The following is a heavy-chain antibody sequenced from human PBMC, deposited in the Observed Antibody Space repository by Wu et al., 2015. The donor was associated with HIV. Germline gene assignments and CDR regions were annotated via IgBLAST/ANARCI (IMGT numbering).Heavy chain of an antibody. CDR3: ARAWYSGSLTGAFDI. CDR1: GYTVSNYY. D-gene: IGHD1-26*01. CDR2: INPNSGGT. V-gene: IGHV1-2*02. Sequence: VQSGAEVKKPGASVKVSCKASGYTVSNYYIHWIQQAPGLGLEWMGWINPNSGGTSYAQKFQGRVTMTRDTSISTAYMELSRLRSDDTAVYYCARAWYSGSLTGAFDIWGQGTMVTVSS. J-gene: IGHJ3*02.